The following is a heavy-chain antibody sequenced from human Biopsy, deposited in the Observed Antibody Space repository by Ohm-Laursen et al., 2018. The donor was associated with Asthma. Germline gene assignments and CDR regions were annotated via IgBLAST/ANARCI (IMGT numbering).Heavy chain of an antibody. Sequence: SLRLSCSASGFTFRTYSMSWVRQPPGKGLEWIGNIYKSGQVYYNLSLKSRVTISVDTSKNQFSLQLRSVTAADTAVYYCARQKLVAAEGPFDMWGQGTMVIVSS. J-gene: IGHJ3*02. CDR1: GFTFRTYS. V-gene: IGHV4-59*04. CDR2: IYKSGQV. CDR3: ARQKLVAAEGPFDM. D-gene: IGHD1-26*01.